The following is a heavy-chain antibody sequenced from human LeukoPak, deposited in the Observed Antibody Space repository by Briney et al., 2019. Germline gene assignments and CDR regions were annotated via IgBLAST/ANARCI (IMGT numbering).Heavy chain of an antibody. CDR2: ISAYNGNT. J-gene: IGHJ4*02. V-gene: IGHV1-18*01. Sequence: GASVKVSCKASGYTFTSYGISWVRQAPGQGLEWMGWISAYNGNTNYAQKLQGRVAMTTDTSTSTAYMELRSLRSDDTAVYYCAREGRGDHKGAFDYWGQGTLVTVSS. CDR3: AREGRGDHKGAFDY. D-gene: IGHD1-26*01. CDR1: GYTFTSYG.